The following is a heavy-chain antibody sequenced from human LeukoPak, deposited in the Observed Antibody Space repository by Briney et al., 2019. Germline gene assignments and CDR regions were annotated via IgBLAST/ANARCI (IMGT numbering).Heavy chain of an antibody. V-gene: IGHV3-53*01. Sequence: GGSLRLSCAASGFTVSSNYMSWVRQAPGKGLEWVSVIYNNGNTYYADSVKGRFTISRDNFKNTLYLQMNSLRAEDTAVYYCAREVTGGNPFDYWGQGTLVTVSS. J-gene: IGHJ4*02. CDR2: IYNNGNT. CDR3: AREVTGGNPFDY. D-gene: IGHD4-23*01. CDR1: GFTVSSNY.